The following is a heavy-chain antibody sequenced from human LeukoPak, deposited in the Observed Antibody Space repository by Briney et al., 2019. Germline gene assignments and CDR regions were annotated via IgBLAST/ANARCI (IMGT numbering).Heavy chain of an antibody. CDR1: GFTFSSYA. CDR2: ISGSGGST. CDR3: ARGVVVVPAAMLYSAFDI. J-gene: IGHJ3*02. V-gene: IGHV3-23*01. Sequence: GGSLRLSCAASGFTFSSYAMSWVRQAPGKGLEWVSAISGSGGSTYYADSVKGRFTISRDNSKNTLYLQMNSLRAEDTAVYYCARGVVVVPAAMLYSAFDIWGQGTMVTVSS. D-gene: IGHD2-2*01.